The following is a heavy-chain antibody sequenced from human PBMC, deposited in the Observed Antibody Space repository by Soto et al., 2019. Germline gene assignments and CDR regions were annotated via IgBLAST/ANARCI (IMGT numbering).Heavy chain of an antibody. CDR2: AHQSGRT. J-gene: IGHJ4*02. CDR3: ARSEATALDY. V-gene: IGHV4-4*02. Sequence: SETLSLTCTVSGDSMSSSNWWNWVRQPPGKGLERIGEAHQSGRTNYNPSLKSRVTISVDRSQNRFSLKLSSVTAADTAVYYCARSEATALDYRGPGTLVTVSS. CDR1: GDSMSSSNW.